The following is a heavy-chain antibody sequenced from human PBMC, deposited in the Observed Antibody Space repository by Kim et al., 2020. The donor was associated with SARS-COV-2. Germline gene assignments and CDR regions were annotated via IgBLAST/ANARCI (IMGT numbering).Heavy chain of an antibody. V-gene: IGHV4-59*01. Sequence: LKSRITISLDTSKNQFSLKLSSVAAADTAVYYCARDSSDYGDYKLEAFDIWGQGTMVTVSS. CDR3: ARDSSDYGDYKLEAFDI. J-gene: IGHJ3*02. D-gene: IGHD4-17*01.